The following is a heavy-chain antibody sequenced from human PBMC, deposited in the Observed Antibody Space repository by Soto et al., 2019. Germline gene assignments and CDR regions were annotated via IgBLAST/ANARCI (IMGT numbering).Heavy chain of an antibody. Sequence: QVQLQESGPGLVNPSQTLSLTCSVSGASTVSHYHWTWIRQPPGKGLGWMGYIFNSGTTFYNPSLTSRLSISMDTSGNHFSLELRSVTAADTAVYYCALALGPTTGLDYWGQGTLVTVSS. J-gene: IGHJ4*02. CDR2: IFNSGTT. D-gene: IGHD1-26*01. V-gene: IGHV4-31*02. CDR3: ALALGPTTGLDY. CDR1: GASTVSHYH.